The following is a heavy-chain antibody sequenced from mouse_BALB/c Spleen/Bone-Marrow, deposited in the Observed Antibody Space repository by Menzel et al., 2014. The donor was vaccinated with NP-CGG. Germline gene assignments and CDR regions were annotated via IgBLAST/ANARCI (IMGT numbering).Heavy chain of an antibody. D-gene: IGHD3-1*01. Sequence: QVQLQQSGAELVRPGSSVKISCKASGYAFSTYWMNWVKQRPGQGLEWIGQIYPGDGDTNYNGKFKGKATLTADRSSSTASMQLSSLTSEDSAVYFCARVGFSFDYWGQGTTHTVSS. CDR1: GYAFSTYW. CDR2: IYPGDGDT. J-gene: IGHJ2*01. V-gene: IGHV1-80*01. CDR3: ARVGFSFDY.